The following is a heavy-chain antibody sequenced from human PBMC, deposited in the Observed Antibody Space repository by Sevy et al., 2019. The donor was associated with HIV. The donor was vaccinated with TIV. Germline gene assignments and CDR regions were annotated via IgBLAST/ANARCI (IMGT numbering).Heavy chain of an antibody. CDR1: GFSLSMYW. V-gene: IGHV3-7*01. CDR3: VREGLGGYSYSLDY. CDR2: MKQDGSEE. Sequence: GGSLRLSCAASGFSLSMYWMSWVRQAPGKGLEWVATMKQDGSEEDYVDSVKGRFTISRDNAKNSLFLQMNSLSAEDTAVYYCVREGLGGYSYSLDYWGHGTLVTVSS. D-gene: IGHD5-18*01. J-gene: IGHJ4*01.